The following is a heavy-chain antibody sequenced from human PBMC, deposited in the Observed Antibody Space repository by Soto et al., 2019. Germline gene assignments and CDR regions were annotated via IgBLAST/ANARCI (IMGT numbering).Heavy chain of an antibody. V-gene: IGHV4-31*02. CDR1: GGSISSGGYY. Sequence: XQTLSLTCTVSGGSISSGGYYWSWIRQHPGKGLEWIGYIYYSGSTYYNPSLKSRVTISVDTSKNQFSLKLSSVTAADTAVYYCARVRYCSSTSCYPRVPWFDPWGKGNLVTVSS. J-gene: IGHJ5*02. CDR3: ARVRYCSSTSCYPRVPWFDP. CDR2: IYYSGST. D-gene: IGHD2-2*01.